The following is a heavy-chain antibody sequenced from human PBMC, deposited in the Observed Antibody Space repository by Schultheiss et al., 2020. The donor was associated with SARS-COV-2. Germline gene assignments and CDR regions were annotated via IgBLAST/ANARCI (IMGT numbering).Heavy chain of an antibody. J-gene: IGHJ3*02. Sequence: SETLSLTCAVCGGSFSGYYWSWIRQPPGKGLEWIGEINHSGSTNYNPSLKSRVTISVDTSKNQFSLKLSSVTAADTAVYYCSRAYCSSTSCYLAFDIWGQGTMVTVSS. V-gene: IGHV4-34*01. CDR2: INHSGST. CDR1: GGSFSGYY. CDR3: SRAYCSSTSCYLAFDI. D-gene: IGHD2-2*01.